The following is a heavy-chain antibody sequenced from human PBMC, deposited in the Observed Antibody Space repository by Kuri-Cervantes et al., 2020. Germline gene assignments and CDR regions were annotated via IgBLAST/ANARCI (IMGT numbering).Heavy chain of an antibody. J-gene: IGHJ4*02. Sequence: ASVKVSCKASGYTFTSYDINWVRQATGQGLEWMGWMNPNSGNTGYAQKFQGRVTMTEDTSTDTAYMELSSLRSEDTAVYYCATDLVGNYVAFDYWGQGTLVTVSS. CDR2: MNPNSGNT. V-gene: IGHV1-8*01. CDR3: ATDLVGNYVAFDY. D-gene: IGHD1-7*01. CDR1: GYTFTSYD.